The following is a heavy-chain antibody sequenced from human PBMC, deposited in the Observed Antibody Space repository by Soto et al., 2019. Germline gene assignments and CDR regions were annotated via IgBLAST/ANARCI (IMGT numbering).Heavy chain of an antibody. J-gene: IGHJ4*02. CDR3: ARARGENYYDSSGYYRYYFDY. V-gene: IGHV1-46*01. Sequence: ASVKVSCKASGYTFTSYYMHWVRQAPGQGLEWMGIINPSGGSTSYAQKFQGRVTMTRDMSTSTVYMELSSLRSEDTAVYYCARARGENYYDSSGYYRYYFDYWGQGTLVTVSS. CDR2: INPSGGST. CDR1: GYTFTSYY. D-gene: IGHD3-22*01.